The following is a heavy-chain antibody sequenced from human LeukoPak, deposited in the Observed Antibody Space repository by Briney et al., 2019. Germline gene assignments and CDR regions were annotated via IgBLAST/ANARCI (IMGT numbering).Heavy chain of an antibody. CDR1: GGSISSYY. D-gene: IGHD1-26*01. CDR3: ARVGAGYAFDI. Sequence: SETLSLTCTVSGGSISSYYWSWIRQRPGKGLEWIGYIYYSGSTNYNPSLKSRVTISVDTSKNQFSLKLSSVTAADTAVYYCARVGAGYAFDIWGQGTMVTVSS. CDR2: IYYSGST. V-gene: IGHV4-59*08. J-gene: IGHJ3*02.